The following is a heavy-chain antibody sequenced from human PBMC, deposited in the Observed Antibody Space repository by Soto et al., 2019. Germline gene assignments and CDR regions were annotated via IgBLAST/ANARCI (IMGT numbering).Heavy chain of an antibody. Sequence: SVEVSCKASGGTFSSYSISWVLQAPGQGLEWMGGIIPIFGTANYAQKFQGRVTITADESTSTAYMELSSLRSEDTAVYYCASLVYGSGTSDAFDIWGQGTMVTVSS. D-gene: IGHD3-10*01. CDR1: GGTFSSYS. J-gene: IGHJ3*02. CDR2: IIPIFGTA. V-gene: IGHV1-69*13. CDR3: ASLVYGSGTSDAFDI.